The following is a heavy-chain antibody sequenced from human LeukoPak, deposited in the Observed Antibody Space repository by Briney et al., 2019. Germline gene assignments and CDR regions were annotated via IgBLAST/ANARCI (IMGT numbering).Heavy chain of an antibody. Sequence: PSETLSLTCAVYGGSFSGYYWSWIRQPPGKGLEWIGEINHSGSTNYNPSLKSRVTISVDTSKNQFSLKLSSVAAADTAVYYCARVGNYGSGSYTDTFDYWGQGTLVTVSS. V-gene: IGHV4-34*01. D-gene: IGHD3-10*01. CDR2: INHSGST. J-gene: IGHJ4*02. CDR3: ARVGNYGSGSYTDTFDY. CDR1: GGSFSGYY.